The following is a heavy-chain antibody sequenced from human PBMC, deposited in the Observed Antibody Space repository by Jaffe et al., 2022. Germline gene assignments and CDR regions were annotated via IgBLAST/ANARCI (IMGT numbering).Heavy chain of an antibody. CDR2: INPSGGST. D-gene: IGHD3-3*01. CDR1: GYTFTSYY. CDR3: ARVITIFGVVPYDAFDI. Sequence: QVQLVQSGAEVKKPGASVKVSCKASGYTFTSYYMHWVRQAPGQGLEWMGIINPSGGSTSYAQKFQGRVTMTRDTSTSTVYMELSSLRSEDTAVYYCARVITIFGVVPYDAFDIWGQGTMVTVSS. J-gene: IGHJ3*02. V-gene: IGHV1-46*03.